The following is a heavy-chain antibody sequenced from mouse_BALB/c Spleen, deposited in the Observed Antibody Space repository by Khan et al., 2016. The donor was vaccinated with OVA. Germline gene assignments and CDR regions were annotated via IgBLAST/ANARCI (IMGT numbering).Heavy chain of an antibody. J-gene: IGHJ2*01. CDR1: GFSFSNYV. Sequence: EVELVESGGGLVKPGGSLKLSCAASGFSFSNYVLSWVRQTPEKRLEWVATISSGGRYTYYPDSVKGRFTISRDNAKNTLYLQMSSLRSEDTAMYYCTRHGDYGRGLFDYWGQGTTLTVSS. V-gene: IGHV5-9-3*01. D-gene: IGHD1-1*01. CDR3: TRHGDYGRGLFDY. CDR2: ISSGGRYT.